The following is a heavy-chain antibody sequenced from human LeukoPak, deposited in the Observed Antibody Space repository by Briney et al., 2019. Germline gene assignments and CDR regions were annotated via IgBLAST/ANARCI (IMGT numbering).Heavy chain of an antibody. CDR2: INHSGST. J-gene: IGHJ4*02. CDR1: GGSFSGYC. D-gene: IGHD5-12*01. V-gene: IGHV4-34*01. Sequence: PSETLSLTCAVYGGSFSGYCWSWIRQPPGKGLEWIGEINHSGSTNYNPSLKSRVTISVDTSKNQFSLKLSSVTAADTAVYYCARRYSGYDSGSPMFAYWGQGTLVTVSS. CDR3: ARRYSGYDSGSPMFAY.